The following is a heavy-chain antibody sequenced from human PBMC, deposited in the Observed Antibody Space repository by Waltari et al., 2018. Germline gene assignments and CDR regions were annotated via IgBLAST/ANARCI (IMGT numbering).Heavy chain of an antibody. J-gene: IGHJ6*02. V-gene: IGHV3-73*01. D-gene: IGHD2-21*01. CDR3: TTVVVIAGMDV. CDR1: GFTFSGSA. CDR2: IRSKANSYAT. Sequence: EVQLVGSGGGFVQPGGSLKLSCAASGFTFSGSALHWVRQASGKGLEWVGRIRSKANSYATAYAASVKGRFTISRDDSKNTAYLQMNSLKTEDTAVYYCTTVVVIAGMDVWGQGTTVTVSS.